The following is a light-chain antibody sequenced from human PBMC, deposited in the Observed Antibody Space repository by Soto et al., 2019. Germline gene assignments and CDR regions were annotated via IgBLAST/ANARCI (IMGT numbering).Light chain of an antibody. Sequence: QSALTQPASVSGSPGQSITISCTGTSSDVGGYNYVSWYQQYPGKAPKLLIYEVTNRPSGVSNRFSASKSGNTASLSISGLQAGDEADYYCNSYTSSGARVFGGGTKLTVL. J-gene: IGLJ3*02. CDR2: EVT. V-gene: IGLV2-14*01. CDR1: SSDVGGYNY. CDR3: NSYTSSGARV.